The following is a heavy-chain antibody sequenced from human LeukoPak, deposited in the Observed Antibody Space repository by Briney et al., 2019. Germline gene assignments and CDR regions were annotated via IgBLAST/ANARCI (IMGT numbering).Heavy chain of an antibody. CDR1: GFTLSNAW. Sequence: KSGGSLRLSCAASGFTLSNAWMSWVRQAPGKGREWVGRIKSKTDGGTTEYAAPVKGRFTISRDDSKNTLYLQMNSLKTEDTAVYYCTTFADWYFDLWGRGTLVTVS. CDR2: IKSKTDGGTT. J-gene: IGHJ2*01. CDR3: TTFADWYFDL. V-gene: IGHV3-15*01.